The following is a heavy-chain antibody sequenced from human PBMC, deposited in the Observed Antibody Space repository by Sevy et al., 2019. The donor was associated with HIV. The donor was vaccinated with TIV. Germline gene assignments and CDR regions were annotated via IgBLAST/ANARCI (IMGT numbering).Heavy chain of an antibody. CDR1: GYTFSSFG. Sequence: ASVKVSCKASGYTFSSFGVSWVRQAPGQGLEWMGWIGAYNGNIKYAQNLQDRVTMTTDTSTSTAYMELTSLTSDDTAVYFCARISTVRGLFNCFDPWGQGTLVTVSS. CDR2: IGAYNGNI. V-gene: IGHV1-18*01. J-gene: IGHJ5*02. CDR3: ARISTVRGLFNCFDP. D-gene: IGHD3-10*01.